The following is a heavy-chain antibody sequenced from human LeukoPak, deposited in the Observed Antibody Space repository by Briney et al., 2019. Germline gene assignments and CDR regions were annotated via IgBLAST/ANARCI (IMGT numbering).Heavy chain of an antibody. V-gene: IGHV3-64D*06. CDR2: ISTNGAST. J-gene: IGHJ4*02. CDR1: GFTFSTCV. CDR3: VKGHYDILCPSDY. Sequence: PGGSLRLSCSASGFTFSTCVMYWVRQAPGKGLEYVSGISTNGASTYYADSVTGRFTISRDNSKNALYLQMSSLRAEDTAVYYCVKGHYDILCPSDYWGQGTLVTVSS. D-gene: IGHD3-9*01.